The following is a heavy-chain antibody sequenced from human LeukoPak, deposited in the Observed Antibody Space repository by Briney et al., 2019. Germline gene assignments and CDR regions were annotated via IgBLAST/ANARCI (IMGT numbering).Heavy chain of an antibody. CDR3: AKDRGYSSGWYLDY. J-gene: IGHJ4*02. V-gene: IGHV3-23*01. D-gene: IGHD6-19*01. Sequence: GGSLRLSCAGSGFTFNAYAVTWVRQAPGEGLEWVSTISGSGGNTYYADSVKGRFTISRDNSKNALYLQMNSLRAEDTAVYYCAKDRGYSSGWYLDYWGQGTLVTVSS. CDR1: GFTFNAYA. CDR2: ISGSGGNT.